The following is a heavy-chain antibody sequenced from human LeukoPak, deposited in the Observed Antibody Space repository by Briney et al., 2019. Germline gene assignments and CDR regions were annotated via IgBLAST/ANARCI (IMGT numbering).Heavy chain of an antibody. V-gene: IGHV3-48*03. Sequence: GGSLRLSCAASGFTFSSYEMNWVRQAPGKGLEGVSYISSSGTTIYYADSVKGRFTISRDNAKNSLYLQMNSLRAEDTAVYYCARPDGDYYYGSGSYFHYWGQGTLVTVSS. D-gene: IGHD3-10*01. CDR1: GFTFSSYE. CDR2: ISSSGTTI. J-gene: IGHJ4*02. CDR3: ARPDGDYYYGSGSYFHY.